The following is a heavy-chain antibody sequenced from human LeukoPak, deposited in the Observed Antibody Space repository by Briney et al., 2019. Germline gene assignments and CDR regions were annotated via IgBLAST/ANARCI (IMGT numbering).Heavy chain of an antibody. Sequence: ASVKVSCTPSGYSFTSYAMNWVRQAPGQGLEWLGWINTDTGNPTYAQGFTGRFVFSLDTSVSTAYLQISSLQAEDTAMYYCARARDCSGGNCYSDCWGQGTLVTVSS. CDR1: GYSFTSYA. J-gene: IGHJ4*02. CDR3: ARARDCSGGNCYSDC. V-gene: IGHV7-4-1*02. CDR2: INTDTGNP. D-gene: IGHD2-15*01.